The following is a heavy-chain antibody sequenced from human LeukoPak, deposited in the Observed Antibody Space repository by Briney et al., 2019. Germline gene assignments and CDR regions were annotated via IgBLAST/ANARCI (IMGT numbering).Heavy chain of an antibody. CDR2: ISAYNGNT. Sequence: SVKVSCKASGYTFTSYGISWVRQAPGQGLEWMGWISAYNGNTNYAQKLQGRVTMTTDTSTSTAYMELRSLRSDDTAVYYCARGGRYCSSTSCYEGWFDPWGQGTLVTVSS. CDR3: ARGGRYCSSTSCYEGWFDP. V-gene: IGHV1-18*01. CDR1: GYTFTSYG. D-gene: IGHD2-2*01. J-gene: IGHJ5*02.